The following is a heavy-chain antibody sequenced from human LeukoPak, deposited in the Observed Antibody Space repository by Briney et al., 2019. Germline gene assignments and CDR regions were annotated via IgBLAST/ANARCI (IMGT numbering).Heavy chain of an antibody. Sequence: GGSLRLSCAASGFTFNIYTMYWVRQAPGKGLEWVSGIRHSDGSTYYADAVKGRFTISRDNAKNSLYLQMNSLRAEDTAVYYCAINGFSSGWYEPYYFDNWGQGTLVTVSS. D-gene: IGHD6-19*01. CDR2: IRHSDGST. CDR1: GFTFNIYT. CDR3: AINGFSSGWYEPYYFDN. V-gene: IGHV3-23*01. J-gene: IGHJ4*02.